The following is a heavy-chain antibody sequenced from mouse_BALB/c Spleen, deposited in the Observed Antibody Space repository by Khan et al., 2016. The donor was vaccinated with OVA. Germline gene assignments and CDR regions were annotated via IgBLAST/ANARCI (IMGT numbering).Heavy chain of an antibody. V-gene: IGHV3-2*02. D-gene: IGHD1-1*01. CDR2: ISYSGNT. Sequence: EVQLQESGPGLVKPSQSLSLTCTVTGYSITTDYAWNWIRQFPGNKLEWMGYISYSGNTKYNPSLKSRISITRDTSKNQFFLQLKSVTTADTARYYCARVYGGDCDYWGQGTTLTVSS. CDR3: ARVYGGDCDY. J-gene: IGHJ2*01. CDR1: GYSITTDYA.